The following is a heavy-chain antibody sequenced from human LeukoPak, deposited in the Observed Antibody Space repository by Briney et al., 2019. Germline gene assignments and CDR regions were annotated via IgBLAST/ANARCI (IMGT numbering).Heavy chain of an antibody. CDR1: GFTFTSYS. CDR2: ISTTSTYI. D-gene: IGHD5-18*01. V-gene: IGHV3-21*01. J-gene: IGHJ4*02. CDR3: ARRATTERGHSYGLDY. Sequence: KTGGSLRLSWAASGFTFTSYSMNWVSQAPGKGLEWVSSISTTSTYIYYADSVKGRFTISRDNAKNSLYLQMNSLRAEDTAVYYCARRATTERGHSYGLDYWGQGTLVTVSS.